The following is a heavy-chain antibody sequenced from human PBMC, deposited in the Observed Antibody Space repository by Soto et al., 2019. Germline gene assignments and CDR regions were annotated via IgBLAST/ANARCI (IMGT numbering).Heavy chain of an antibody. Sequence: PSETLSLTCSVSGASITTYYWSWIRQPPGKGLEWIGSISYSGSTKYNPSLESRVMISLDTSKNQFSPRLTSVTAADTALYYCARDWDSSGLFDPWGQGALVTVSS. V-gene: IGHV4-59*01. D-gene: IGHD3-10*01. J-gene: IGHJ5*02. CDR2: ISYSGST. CDR3: ARDWDSSGLFDP. CDR1: GASITTYY.